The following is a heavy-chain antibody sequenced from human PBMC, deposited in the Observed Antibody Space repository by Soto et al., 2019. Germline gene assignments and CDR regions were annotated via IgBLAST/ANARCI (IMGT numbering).Heavy chain of an antibody. V-gene: IGHV4-31*03. J-gene: IGHJ4*02. CDR1: GGSISSGGYY. CDR2: IYYSGST. CDR3: ASDRGYDPFDY. Sequence: QVQLQESGPGLVKPSQTRSLTCTVSGGSISSGGYYWSWIRQHPGKGLEWIGYIYYSGSTYYNPSLKSXXTXSXATSKNQFSLKLSSVTAADTAVYYCASDRGYDPFDYWGQGTLVTVSS. D-gene: IGHD5-12*01.